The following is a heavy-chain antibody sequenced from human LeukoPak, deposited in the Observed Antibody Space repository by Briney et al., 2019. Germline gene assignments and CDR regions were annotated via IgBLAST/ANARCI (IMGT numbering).Heavy chain of an antibody. D-gene: IGHD4-17*01. CDR3: AKDRSPTA. V-gene: IGHV3-23*01. Sequence: GGSLRLSCAASGFTFSSYAMNWVRQAPGKGLEWVSAISGSGDTTYYADATKGRFTISRDNSKNTLYLQMNSLRAEDTAVYYCAKDRSPTAWGQGTLVTVSS. CDR1: GFTFSSYA. CDR2: ISGSGDTT. J-gene: IGHJ5*02.